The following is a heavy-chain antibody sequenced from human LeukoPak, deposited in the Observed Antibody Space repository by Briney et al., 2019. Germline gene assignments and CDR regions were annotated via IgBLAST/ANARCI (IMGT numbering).Heavy chain of an antibody. CDR1: GLTFSSYA. CDR2: ISYDGSNK. CDR3: ARDQARYCSSTSCYRFDY. J-gene: IGHJ4*02. Sequence: GGSLRLSCAASGLTFSSYAMHWVRQAPGKGLEWVAVISYDGSNKYYADSVKGRFTISRDNSKNTLYLQMNSLRAEDTAVYYCARDQARYCSSTSCYRFDYWGQGTLVTVSS. D-gene: IGHD2-2*01. V-gene: IGHV3-30*04.